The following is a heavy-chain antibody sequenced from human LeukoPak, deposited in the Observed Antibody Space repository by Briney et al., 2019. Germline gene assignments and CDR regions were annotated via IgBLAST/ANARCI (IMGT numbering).Heavy chain of an antibody. CDR2: ISTSGGST. V-gene: IGHV3-23*01. CDR1: EFTFGSYA. Sequence: GGSLRLSCAASEFTFGSYAMQWVRQAPGKGLEWVSGISTSGGSTWYSDSVKGRFTISRDNAKNSLYLQMNSLRAEDTAVYYCAREPGDSSGWSEWGQGTLVTVSS. D-gene: IGHD6-19*01. J-gene: IGHJ4*02. CDR3: AREPGDSSGWSE.